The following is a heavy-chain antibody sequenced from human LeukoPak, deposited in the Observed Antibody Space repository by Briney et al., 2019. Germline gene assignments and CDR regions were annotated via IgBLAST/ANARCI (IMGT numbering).Heavy chain of an antibody. D-gene: IGHD2-21*01. CDR2: IIPIFGTA. Sequence: GSSVKVSCKASGGTFSSYAISWVRQAPGQGLEWMGGIIPIFGTANYAQKFQGRVTITADESTSTAYMELSSLRSEDTAVYYCARDLAYCGGDCYSGPYYFDYWGQGTLVTVSS. V-gene: IGHV1-69*01. CDR1: GGTFSSYA. CDR3: ARDLAYCGGDCYSGPYYFDY. J-gene: IGHJ4*02.